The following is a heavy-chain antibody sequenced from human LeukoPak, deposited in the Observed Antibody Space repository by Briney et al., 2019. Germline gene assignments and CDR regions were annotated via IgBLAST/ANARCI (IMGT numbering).Heavy chain of an antibody. V-gene: IGHV3-7*01. CDR3: STYDSWSGYALGH. Sequence: GGSLRLSCAASGFTFSSCWMSWVRQAPGKGLEWVANTNQDGSEKYYVDSVKGRFTISRDNAKNSLYLQMNSLRGEDTAVYYCSTYDSWSGYALGHWGQGTLVTVSS. CDR2: TNQDGSEK. D-gene: IGHD3-3*01. J-gene: IGHJ4*02. CDR1: GFTFSSCW.